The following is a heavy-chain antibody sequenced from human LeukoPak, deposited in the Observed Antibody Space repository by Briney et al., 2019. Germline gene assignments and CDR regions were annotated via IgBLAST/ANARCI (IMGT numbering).Heavy chain of an antibody. CDR2: IYYTGST. D-gene: IGHD3-3*01. CDR1: GGSISSSGYY. V-gene: IGHV4-39*07. CDR3: ARGSRGDFWSGYYTPHNWFDP. J-gene: IGHJ5*02. Sequence: SETLSLTCTVSGGSISSSGYYWGWIRQPPGKGLEWIGNIYYTGSTYYNLSLKSRVTISLDTSKNQFSLKLTSVTAADTAVYYCARGSRGDFWSGYYTPHNWFDPWGQGTLVTVSS.